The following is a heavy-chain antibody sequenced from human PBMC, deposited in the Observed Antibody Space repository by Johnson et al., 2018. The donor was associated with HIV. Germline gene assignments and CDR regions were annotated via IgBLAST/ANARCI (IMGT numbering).Heavy chain of an antibody. D-gene: IGHD6-6*01. Sequence: VQVVESGGGVVQPGRSLRLSCAASGFTFSSYDMHWVRQATGKGLEWVSAIGTAGDTYYPGSVKGRFTISRENAKNSLYLQMNSLRAGDTAVYYCARWGYSSSPLDAFDIWGQGTMVTVSS. V-gene: IGHV3-13*01. J-gene: IGHJ3*02. CDR2: IGTAGDT. CDR3: ARWGYSSSPLDAFDI. CDR1: GFTFSSYD.